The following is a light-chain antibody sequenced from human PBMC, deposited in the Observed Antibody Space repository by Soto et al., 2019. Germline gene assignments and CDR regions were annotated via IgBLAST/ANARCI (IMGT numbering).Light chain of an antibody. CDR1: QSIGRF. CDR3: LQHYNYPWT. J-gene: IGKJ1*01. CDR2: AAS. V-gene: IGKV1-39*01. Sequence: DIQMTQSPSSLSASVGDRVTITCRASQSIGRFLNWYQQKPGKAPALLIFAASSLQSGVPSRFSGSGSGTDFTLTISGLQPDDFATYYCLQHYNYPWTFGQGTRVEIK.